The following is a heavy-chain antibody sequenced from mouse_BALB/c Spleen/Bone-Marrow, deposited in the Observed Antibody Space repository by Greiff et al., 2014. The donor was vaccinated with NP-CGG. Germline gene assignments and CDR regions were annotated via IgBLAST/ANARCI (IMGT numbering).Heavy chain of an antibody. Sequence: QVQLQQSGAELVKPGASVKMSCKASGYTFTSYWMHWVKQRPGQGLEWIGAIDPSDNYTNYNQKFKGKATLTVDTSSSTAYMQPTSVTSEDSGVYYCTDRVAYWGQGTLVTVSA. CDR3: TDRVAY. V-gene: IGHV1S127*01. J-gene: IGHJ3*01. CDR1: GYTFTSYW. D-gene: IGHD3-2*01. CDR2: IDPSDNYT.